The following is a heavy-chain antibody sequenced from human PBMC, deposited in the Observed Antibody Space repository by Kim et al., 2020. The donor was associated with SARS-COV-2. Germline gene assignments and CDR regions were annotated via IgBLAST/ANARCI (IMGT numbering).Heavy chain of an antibody. CDR2: IYYSGST. J-gene: IGHJ4*03. D-gene: IGHD4-17*01. CDR3: ARGAVSRGAMSGY. V-gene: IGHV4-39*07. Sequence: SETLSLTCTVSGGSISSSSYCWSWIRQHPGKGLEWIGNIYYSGSTYYNPSLRSRVTISVDTSKNQFSLKLSSVTAADTAVYYCARGAVSRGAMSGY. CDR1: GGSISSSSYC.